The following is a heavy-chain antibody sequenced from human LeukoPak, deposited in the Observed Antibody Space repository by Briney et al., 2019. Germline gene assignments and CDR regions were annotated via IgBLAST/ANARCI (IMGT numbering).Heavy chain of an antibody. D-gene: IGHD6-19*01. CDR3: ARIAMAGIGDGFDI. CDR1: GFSFTDYP. V-gene: IGHV3-20*04. CDR2: INWNGGST. J-gene: IGHJ3*02. Sequence: GGSLRLSCATSGFSFTDYPMNWVRQAPGKGLEWVSGINWNGGSTGYADSVKGRFTISRDNARNSLYLQMNSLRAEDTALYYCARIAMAGIGDGFDIWGQGTMVTVSS.